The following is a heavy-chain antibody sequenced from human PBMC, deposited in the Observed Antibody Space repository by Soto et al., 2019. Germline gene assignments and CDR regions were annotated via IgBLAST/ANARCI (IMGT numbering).Heavy chain of an antibody. CDR3: ARDFDWENDY. CDR1: GFTFSSYA. D-gene: IGHD3-9*01. CDR2: ISSSSSYI. Sequence: GGSLRLSCAASGFTFSSYAMSWVRQAPGKGLEWVSSISSSSSYIYYADSVKGRFTISRDNAKNSLYLQMNSLRAEDTAVYYCARDFDWENDYWGQGTLVTVSS. J-gene: IGHJ4*02. V-gene: IGHV3-21*01.